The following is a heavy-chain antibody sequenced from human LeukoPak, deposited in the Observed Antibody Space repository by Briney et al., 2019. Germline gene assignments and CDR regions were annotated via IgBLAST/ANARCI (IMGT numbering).Heavy chain of an antibody. J-gene: IGHJ5*02. CDR1: GFTFSGYW. CDR2: IKQDGSEK. CDR3: ARARMGATRSPNWFDP. D-gene: IGHD1-26*01. V-gene: IGHV3-7*01. Sequence: GGSLRLSCAASGFTFSGYWMSWVRQAPGKGLEWVANIKQDGSEKYYVDSVKGRFTISRDNAMNSLYLQMNSLRAEDTAVYYCARARMGATRSPNWFDPWGQGTLVTVSS.